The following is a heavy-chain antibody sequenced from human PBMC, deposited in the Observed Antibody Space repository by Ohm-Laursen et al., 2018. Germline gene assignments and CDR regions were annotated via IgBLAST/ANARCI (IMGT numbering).Heavy chain of an antibody. CDR1: GFAICSYY. CDR2: IYYSGST. V-gene: IGHV4-59*08. Sequence: SDTLSLTSTVSGFAICSYYWIWIRQPPGQGLVWIVSIYYSGSTNYNPSLKSLVTISVDTSKNQIFLKLGSVTVADTAVFYCARRGSGGRSFDYWGQGSLVTVSS. J-gene: IGHJ4*02. CDR3: ARRGSGGRSFDY. D-gene: IGHD2-15*01.